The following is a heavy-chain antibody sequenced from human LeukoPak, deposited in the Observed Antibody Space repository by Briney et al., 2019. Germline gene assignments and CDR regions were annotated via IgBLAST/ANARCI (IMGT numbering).Heavy chain of an antibody. CDR1: GFTFSSYA. J-gene: IGHJ6*02. CDR2: ISGSGGST. D-gene: IGHD2-15*01. Sequence: GGSLRLSCAASGFTFSSYAMSWVRQAPGKGLEWVSAISGSGGSTYYADSVKGRFTISRDNSKSTLYLQMNSLRAEDTAVYYCAKATQGKIVVVVAAKLNYYYYGMDVWGQGTTVTVSS. CDR3: AKATQGKIVVVVAAKLNYYYYGMDV. V-gene: IGHV3-23*01.